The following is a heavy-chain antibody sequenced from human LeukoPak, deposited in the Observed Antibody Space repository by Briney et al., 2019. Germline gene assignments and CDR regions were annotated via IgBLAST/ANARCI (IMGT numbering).Heavy chain of an antibody. J-gene: IGHJ6*04. D-gene: IGHD2-2*01. CDR3: ARVNVGYCSSTSCQDV. CDR1: GFTVSSNH. V-gene: IGHV3-66*02. Sequence: GGSLRLSCAASGFTVSSNHMSWVRQAPGKGLEWVSVIYSGGSTYYADSVKGRFTISRDNSKNTLYLQMDSLRAEDTAVYYCARVNVGYCSSTSCQDVWGKGTTVTVSS. CDR2: IYSGGST.